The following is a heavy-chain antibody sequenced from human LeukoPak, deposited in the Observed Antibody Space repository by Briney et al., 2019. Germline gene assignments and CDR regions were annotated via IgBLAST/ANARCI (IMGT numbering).Heavy chain of an antibody. CDR3: QAFDI. CDR2: INSRSSTI. V-gene: IGHV3-48*01. J-gene: IGHJ3*02. D-gene: IGHD1-26*01. Sequence: GGSLRLSCAASRFTFSNYGVNWVRQAPGKGLEWVSYINSRSSTIYYADSVRGRFTISRDNAKSSLYLQMNSLYYCAREVGTPQAFDIWGQGTMVTVS. CDR1: RFTFSNYG.